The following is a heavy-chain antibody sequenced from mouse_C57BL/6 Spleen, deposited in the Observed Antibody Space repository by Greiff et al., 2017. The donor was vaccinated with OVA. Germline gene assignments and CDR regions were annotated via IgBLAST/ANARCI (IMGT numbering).Heavy chain of an antibody. CDR3: ARGYGSSYWYFDV. CDR1: GFTFSDYY. J-gene: IGHJ1*03. Sequence: EVKLMESEGGLVQPGSSMKLSCTASGFTFSDYYMAWVRQVPEKGLEWVANINYDGSSTYYLDSLKSRFIISRDNAKNILYLQMSSLKSEDTATYYCARGYGSSYWYFDVWGTGTTATVSS. V-gene: IGHV5-16*01. CDR2: INYDGSST. D-gene: IGHD1-1*01.